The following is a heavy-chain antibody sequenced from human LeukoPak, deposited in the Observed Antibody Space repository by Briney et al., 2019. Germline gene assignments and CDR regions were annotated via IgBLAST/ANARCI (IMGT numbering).Heavy chain of an antibody. CDR3: ARVSGFLEWLFPSDYYYMDV. CDR2: ISAYNGNT. D-gene: IGHD3-3*01. V-gene: IGHV1-18*01. J-gene: IGHJ6*03. Sequence: VASVKVSCKASGYTFTSYGISWVRQAPGQGLEWMGWISAYNGNTNYAQKLQGRVTMTTDTSTSTAYMELRSLRSDDTAVYYCARVSGFLEWLFPSDYYYMDVWGKGTTVTVSS. CDR1: GYTFTSYG.